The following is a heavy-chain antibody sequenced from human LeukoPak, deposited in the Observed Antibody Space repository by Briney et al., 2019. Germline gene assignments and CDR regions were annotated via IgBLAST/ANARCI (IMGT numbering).Heavy chain of an antibody. Sequence: GGSLRLSCAASGFTFSNYAMRWVRQAPGKGLEWVSGISGSGDSTHYADSVKGRFTISRDNSKNTLYLQMNSLRAEDTAVYYCAELGITMIGGVWGKGTTVTISS. CDR1: GFTFSNYA. V-gene: IGHV3-23*01. CDR2: ISGSGDST. J-gene: IGHJ6*04. D-gene: IGHD3-10*02. CDR3: AELGITMIGGV.